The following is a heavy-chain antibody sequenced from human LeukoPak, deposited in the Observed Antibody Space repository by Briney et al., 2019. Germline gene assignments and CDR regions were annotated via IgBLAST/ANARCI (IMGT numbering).Heavy chain of an antibody. CDR2: ISAYNGNT. CDR1: GYTFTSYG. V-gene: IGHV1-18*01. D-gene: IGHD3-3*01. CDR3: ASSPYDFWSGYGLTCDY. Sequence: ASVKVSCKASGYTFTSYGISWVRQAPGQGLEWMGWISAYNGNTNYAQKLQGRVTMTTDTSTSTAYMELRSLRSDDTAVYYCASSPYDFWSGYGLTCDYWGQGTLVTVSS. J-gene: IGHJ4*02.